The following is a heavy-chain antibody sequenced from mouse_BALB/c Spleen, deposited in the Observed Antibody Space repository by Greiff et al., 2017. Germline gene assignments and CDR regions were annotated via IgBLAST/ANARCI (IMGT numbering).Heavy chain of an antibody. CDR2: IYPGDGDT. CDR3: AREDYGYDGGFAY. V-gene: IGHV1-87*01. J-gene: IGHJ3*01. CDR1: GYTFTSYW. Sequence: VQLQESGAELARPWASVKLSCKASGYTFTSYWMQWVKQRPGQGLEWIGAIYPGDGDTRYTQKFKGKATLTADKSSSTAYMQLSSLASEDSAVYYCAREDYGYDGGFAYWGQGTLVTVSA. D-gene: IGHD2-2*01.